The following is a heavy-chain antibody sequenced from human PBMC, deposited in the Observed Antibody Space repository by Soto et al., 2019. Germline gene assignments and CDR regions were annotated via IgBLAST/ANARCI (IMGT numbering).Heavy chain of an antibody. D-gene: IGHD5-18*01. V-gene: IGHV2-5*02. CDR3: AHQKQTGYRLCDI. CDR2: IYWDDDR. CDR1: GFSLTTNGVA. Sequence: QITLKESDPTVVKPTQTLTLTCTVSGFSLTTNGVAVGWIRQSPGQTLEWLSLIYWDDDRRYSPSLASRLTINKDASRHQVVLTMTNMDPLDSGTYFCAHQKQTGYRLCDIWGRWTLVTVSS. J-gene: IGHJ1*01.